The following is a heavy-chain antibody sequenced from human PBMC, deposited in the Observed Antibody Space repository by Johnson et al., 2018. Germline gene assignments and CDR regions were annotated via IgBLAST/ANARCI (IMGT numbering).Heavy chain of an antibody. CDR3: ARVFMIHGDYPWLDDFDI. CDR1: GFTFSSYW. V-gene: IGHV3-7*01. CDR2: MKHAGSEK. Sequence: VQLVESGGGLVQPGGSLTLSCAASGFTFSSYWMNWVRQAPGKGLEWVANMKHAGSEKHYVESVKGRFTISRDNARDSLFLRMNSLGPEDTATYYCARVFMIHGDYPWLDDFDIWVQGTVVTVSS. D-gene: IGHD4-17*01. J-gene: IGHJ3*02.